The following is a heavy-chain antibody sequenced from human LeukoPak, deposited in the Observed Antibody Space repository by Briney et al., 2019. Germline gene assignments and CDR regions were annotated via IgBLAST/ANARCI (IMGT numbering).Heavy chain of an antibody. V-gene: IGHV3-15*01. CDR3: TTDLDY. J-gene: IGHJ4*02. CDR1: GFIFTDVW. CDR2: IKSKSDGGTI. Sequence: SGGSLRLSCAGAGFIFTDVWMSWVRQAPGKGLEWVGRIKSKSDGGTIDYAAPVKGRITVSRDDSRKTLSLELNNLKTEDTGVYYCTTDLDYWGQGTLVTASS.